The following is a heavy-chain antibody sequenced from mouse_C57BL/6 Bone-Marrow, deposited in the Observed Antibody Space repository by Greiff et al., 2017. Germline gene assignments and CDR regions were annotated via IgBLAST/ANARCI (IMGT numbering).Heavy chain of an antibody. CDR3: ARLRSYAMDY. CDR2: INPYNGGT. Sequence: EVKLEESGPVLVKPGASVKMSCKASGYTFTDYYMNWVKQSHGKSLEWIGVINPYNGGTSYNQKFKGKATLTVDKSSSTAYMELNSLTSEDSAVYYCARLRSYAMDYWGQGTSVTVSS. CDR1: GYTFTDYY. D-gene: IGHD2-12*01. V-gene: IGHV1-19*01. J-gene: IGHJ4*01.